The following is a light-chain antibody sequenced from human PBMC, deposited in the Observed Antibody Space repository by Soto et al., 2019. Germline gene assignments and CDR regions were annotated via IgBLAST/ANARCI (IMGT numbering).Light chain of an antibody. J-gene: IGKJ5*01. CDR3: QQANSFPIT. Sequence: AIQMTQSPSSLSASVGDRVTITCRASQGIRGELGWYQQKPGKAPNLLIYTASTLQSGVPPRYSGSGYGADFTLTISSLQPEDFATYYCQQANSFPITFGQGTRLEIK. V-gene: IGKV1-6*01. CDR1: QGIRGE. CDR2: TAS.